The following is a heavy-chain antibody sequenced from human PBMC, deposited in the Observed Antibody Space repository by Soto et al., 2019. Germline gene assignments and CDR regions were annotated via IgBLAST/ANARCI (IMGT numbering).Heavy chain of an antibody. D-gene: IGHD4-17*01. V-gene: IGHV4-31*03. J-gene: IGHJ6*02. CDR1: GGSISGGGYY. Sequence: SETLSLTCTVSGGSISGGGYYWSWIRQHPGKGLEWIGYVYYTGSTYYNPSLKSRVTISVDTSKNQFSLNLTSVTAADTAVYYCARDQEVNYADYGGSDYYYGMDAWGQGTTVTVSS. CDR3: ARDQEVNYADYGGSDYYYGMDA. CDR2: VYYTGST.